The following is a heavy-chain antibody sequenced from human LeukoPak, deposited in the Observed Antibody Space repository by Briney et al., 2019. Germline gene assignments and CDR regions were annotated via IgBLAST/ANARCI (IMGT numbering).Heavy chain of an antibody. CDR3: AKDLRIPLYCSGGSCQGYGMDV. J-gene: IGHJ6*02. CDR2: ISGSGGST. Sequence: PGGSLRLSCAASGFTFSSYAMSWVRQAPGKGLEWVSAISGSGGSTYYADSVKGRFTISRDNSKNTLYLQMNSLRAEDTAVYYCAKDLRIPLYCSGGSCQGYGMDVWGQGTTVTVSS. D-gene: IGHD2-15*01. V-gene: IGHV3-23*01. CDR1: GFTFSSYA.